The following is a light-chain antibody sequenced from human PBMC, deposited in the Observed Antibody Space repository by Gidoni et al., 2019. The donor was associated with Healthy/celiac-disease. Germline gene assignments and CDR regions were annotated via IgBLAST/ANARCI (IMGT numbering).Light chain of an antibody. J-gene: IGLJ7*01. CDR1: NIGRKS. CDR2: DDS. V-gene: IGLV3-21*02. CDR3: QVWDSSSDHAV. Sequence: SYVLTQPPSVSVAPGQTARITCGGNNIGRKSVHWDQQKPGQAPVLVVYDDSDRPSGIPERFSGSNSGNTATLTSSRVEAGDEADYYCQVWDSSSDHAVFGGGTQLTVL.